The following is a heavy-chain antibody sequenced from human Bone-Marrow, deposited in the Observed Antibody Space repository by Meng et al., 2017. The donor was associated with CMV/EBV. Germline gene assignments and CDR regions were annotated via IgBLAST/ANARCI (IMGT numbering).Heavy chain of an antibody. V-gene: IGHV1-58*01. CDR2: IVVGSGHT. J-gene: IGHJ6*02. CDR3: AATLSYSSSGYYGMDV. Sequence: SVKVSCKASGFTFTTSAVQWVRQARGQRLEWIGWIVVGSGHTNYAQKFQERVTITRDMSTSTAYMEVSSLRSEDTAVYYCAATLSYSSSGYYGMDVRGQGTTVTVSS. D-gene: IGHD6-13*01. CDR1: GFTFTTSA.